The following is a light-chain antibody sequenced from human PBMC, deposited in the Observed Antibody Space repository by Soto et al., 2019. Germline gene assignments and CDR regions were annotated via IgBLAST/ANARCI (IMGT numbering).Light chain of an antibody. CDR2: EFS. CDR1: SSDVGGYNY. Sequence: SVLTQPASVSGSPRRSSTISCTGTSSDVGGYNYVSWYQQHPGKAPKLMIYEFSNRPSGVSNRFSGSKSGNTASLTISGLQAEDEADYYCSSYTRSSTYVFGTGTKVTVL. J-gene: IGLJ1*01. CDR3: SSYTRSSTYV. V-gene: IGLV2-14*01.